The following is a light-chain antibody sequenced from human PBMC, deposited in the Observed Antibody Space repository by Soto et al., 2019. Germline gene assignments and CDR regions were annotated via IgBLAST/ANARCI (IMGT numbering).Light chain of an antibody. CDR3: CSYVGNNDWV. CDR1: NSDVGSYNL. V-gene: IGLV2-23*01. CDR2: EGI. Sequence: QSVLTQPASVSGSPGQSITVSCTGTNSDVGSYNLVSWYQQHPGPAPKLMIYEGIKRPSGVSDRFSGSKSGNTASLKISGLQAEDEADYYCCSYVGNNDWVFGGGTKVTVL. J-gene: IGLJ3*02.